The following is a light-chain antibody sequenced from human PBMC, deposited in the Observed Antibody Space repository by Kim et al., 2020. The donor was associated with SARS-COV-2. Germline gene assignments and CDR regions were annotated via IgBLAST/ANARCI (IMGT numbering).Light chain of an antibody. V-gene: IGKV3-15*01. CDR1: QSVSSN. CDR2: GAS. Sequence: SPGERATRSCRASQSVSSNLAWYQQKPGQAPRLLLYGASARATGIPARFSGSGSGTEFTLTINSLQSEDFAVYYCQQYYNWPPWTFGQGTKVDIK. CDR3: QQYYNWPPWT. J-gene: IGKJ1*01.